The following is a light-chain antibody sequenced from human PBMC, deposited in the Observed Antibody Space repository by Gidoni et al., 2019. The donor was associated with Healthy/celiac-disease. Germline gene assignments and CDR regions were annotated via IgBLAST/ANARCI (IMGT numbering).Light chain of an antibody. CDR3: AVWTDSLNGPI. Sequence: QSVLTQPPSASGTPGQRVTIPCSGSSANIVSNNVNWYQQLPGTAPKLHIYSNDQRPSGVPDRFSGSKAGTSASLAISVLQSEDEDDYYCAVWTDSLNGPIFGGGTKLTVL. V-gene: IGLV1-44*01. CDR2: SND. CDR1: SANIVSNN. J-gene: IGLJ2*01.